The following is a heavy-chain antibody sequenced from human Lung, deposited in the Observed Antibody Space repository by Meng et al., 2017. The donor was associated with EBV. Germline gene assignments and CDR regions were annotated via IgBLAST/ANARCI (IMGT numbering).Heavy chain of an antibody. Sequence: QVQLQQWGAGLLKPAETLSLTCAVYGGSFSTYYGSWLRQSPGKGLAWIGEIYHSGSTNYNPSLKSRVTISVDKSKNQFSLKLSSVTAADTAVYYCARGKLSGYRYFDYWGQGTLVTVSS. CDR3: ARGKLSGYRYFDY. V-gene: IGHV4-34*01. J-gene: IGHJ4*02. CDR1: GGSFSTYY. CDR2: IYHSGST. D-gene: IGHD3-3*01.